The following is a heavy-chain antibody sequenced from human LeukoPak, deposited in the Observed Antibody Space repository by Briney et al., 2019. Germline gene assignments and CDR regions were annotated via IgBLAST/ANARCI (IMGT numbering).Heavy chain of an antibody. J-gene: IGHJ4*02. CDR1: GLTVRSTD. D-gene: IGHD3-10*01. CDR2: ITWDGGST. Sequence: PGGSLRLSCVASGLTVRSTDMSWVRQAPGKGLEWVSLITWDGGSTYYADSVKGRFTISRDNSKNSLYLQMNSLRTEDTALYYCAKVYGSGSYYSLDYWGQGTLVTVSS. V-gene: IGHV3-43*01. CDR3: AKVYGSGSYYSLDY.